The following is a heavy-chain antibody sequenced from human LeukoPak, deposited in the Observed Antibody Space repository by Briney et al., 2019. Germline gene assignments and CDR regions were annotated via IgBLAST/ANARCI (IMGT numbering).Heavy chain of an antibody. CDR1: GFTFSSYG. CDR2: IWYDGSNK. CDR3: ARDLEGYSYGSPFDY. V-gene: IGHV3-33*01. Sequence: PGGSLRLSCAASGFTFSSYGMHWVRQAPGKGLEWVAVIWYDGSNKYYADSVKGRFTISRDNSKNTLYLQMNSLRAEDTAVYYCARDLEGYSYGSPFDYWGQGTLVTVSS. D-gene: IGHD5-18*01. J-gene: IGHJ4*02.